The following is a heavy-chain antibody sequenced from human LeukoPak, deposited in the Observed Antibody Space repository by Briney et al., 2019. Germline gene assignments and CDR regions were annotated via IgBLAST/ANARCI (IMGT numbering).Heavy chain of an antibody. CDR3: AKELAAHCGGDCYFIH. CDR2: ISGDGGST. V-gene: IGHV3-43*02. Sequence: PGGSLRLSCAASGFTFDDYCMSWVRQAAGKGLEWVSLISGDGGSTYYADSVKGRFTISRDNSKNSLYLQMNSLRTEDTALYYCAKELAAHCGGDCYFIHWGQGTLVTVSS. D-gene: IGHD2-21*02. J-gene: IGHJ1*01. CDR1: GFTFDDYC.